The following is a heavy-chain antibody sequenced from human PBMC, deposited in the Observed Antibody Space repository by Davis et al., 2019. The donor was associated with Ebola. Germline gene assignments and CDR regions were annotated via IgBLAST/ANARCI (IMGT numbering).Heavy chain of an antibody. CDR1: GFTFSSYG. J-gene: IGHJ4*02. CDR2: ISYDGSNK. Sequence: GGSLRLSCAASGFTFSSYGMHWVRQAPGKGLEWVAVISYDGSNKYYADCVKGRFTISRDSSTVYLQMNSLRVEDTAVYYCAKIEAYGSGNYFEYWGQGTLVTISS. CDR3: AKIEAYGSGNYFEY. V-gene: IGHV3-30*18. D-gene: IGHD3-10*01.